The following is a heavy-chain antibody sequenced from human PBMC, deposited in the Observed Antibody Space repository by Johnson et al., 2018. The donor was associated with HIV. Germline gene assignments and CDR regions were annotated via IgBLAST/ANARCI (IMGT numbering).Heavy chain of an antibody. D-gene: IGHD3-22*01. CDR1: GFSFSDYY. CDR2: ISSSGDTI. Sequence: QVQLVESGGGLVKPGGSLRLSCAASGFSFSDYYMSWIRQAPGKGLEWVAYISSSGDTISSAASVKGRFTISRDNSKNTLYLQMNSLRAEDTAVYYCARGAPDSDAFDIWGQGTMVTVS. V-gene: IGHV3-11*04. J-gene: IGHJ3*02. CDR3: ARGAPDSDAFDI.